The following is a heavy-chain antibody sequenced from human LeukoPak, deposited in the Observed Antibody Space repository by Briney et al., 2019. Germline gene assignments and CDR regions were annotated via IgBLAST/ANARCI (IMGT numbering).Heavy chain of an antibody. V-gene: IGHV3-30-3*01. CDR1: GFTFSSYA. D-gene: IGHD6-13*01. CDR3: AVIAAAGFDY. CDR2: ISYDVSNK. J-gene: IGHJ4*02. Sequence: GRSLRLSCAASGFTFSSYAMHWVRQAPGKGLEWVAVISYDVSNKYYADSVKGRFTISRDNSKNTLYLQMNSLRAEDTAVYYCAVIAAAGFDYWGQGTLVTASS.